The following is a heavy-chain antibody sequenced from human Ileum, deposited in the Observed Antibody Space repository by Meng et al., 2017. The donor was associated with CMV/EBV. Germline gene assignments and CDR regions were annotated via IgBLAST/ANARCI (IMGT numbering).Heavy chain of an antibody. V-gene: IGHV4-39*01. CDR2: IHYSGTT. J-gene: IGHJ4*02. D-gene: IGHD5-18*01. Sequence: SGGSISSSNYHCAWIRQSPGKGLEWIASIHYSGTTYYNPSVKSPVTISVDTSRNQFSLKLSSLTAADTAVYYCARLGIRYSYGQFDYWGQGTLVTVSS. CDR1: GGSISSSNYH. CDR3: ARLGIRYSYGQFDY.